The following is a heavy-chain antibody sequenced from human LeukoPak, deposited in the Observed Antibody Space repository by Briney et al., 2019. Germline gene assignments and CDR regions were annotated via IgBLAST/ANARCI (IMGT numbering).Heavy chain of an antibody. CDR2: IKQDGSEK. V-gene: IGHV3-7*01. Sequence: GGSLRLSCAASGFTFSSYWMSWVRQAPGKGLEWVANIKQDGSEKYYVDSVKGRFTISRDNAKNSLYLQMNSLRAEDTAVYYCARGEAYYYASPPPIWGQGTMVTVSS. D-gene: IGHD3-22*01. CDR1: GFTFSSYW. CDR3: ARGEAYYYASPPPI. J-gene: IGHJ3*02.